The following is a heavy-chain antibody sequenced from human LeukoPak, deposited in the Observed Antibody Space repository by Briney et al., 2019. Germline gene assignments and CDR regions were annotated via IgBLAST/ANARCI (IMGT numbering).Heavy chain of an antibody. Sequence: PSETLSLTCAVYGGSFSGYYWSWIRQPPGKGLEWIGEINHSGSTNYNPSLNGRVTMSLDKSSNQLSLHLTSVTAADTATYFCSRESGPFCPFGYWGQGTLVIVSS. V-gene: IGHV4-34*01. D-gene: IGHD1-26*01. J-gene: IGHJ4*02. CDR1: GGSFSGYY. CDR3: SRESGPFCPFGY. CDR2: INHSGST.